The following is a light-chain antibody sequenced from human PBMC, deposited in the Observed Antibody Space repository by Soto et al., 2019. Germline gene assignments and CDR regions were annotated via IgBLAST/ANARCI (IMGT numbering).Light chain of an antibody. Sequence: QSALTQPASVSGSPGQSITISCTGTSGDVGSNNLVSWYQQHPGKVPKLIIYEGTKRPSGVSNRFSGSKSGNTASLTIYGLQAQDEADYHCCSYAASFEVFGTATKLTVL. V-gene: IGLV2-23*01. CDR3: CSYAASFEV. CDR2: EGT. J-gene: IGLJ1*01. CDR1: SGDVGSNNL.